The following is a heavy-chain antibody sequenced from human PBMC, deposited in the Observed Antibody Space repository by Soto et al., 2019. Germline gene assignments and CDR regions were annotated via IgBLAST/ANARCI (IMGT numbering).Heavy chain of an antibody. V-gene: IGHV4-39*01. J-gene: IGHJ4*02. D-gene: IGHD2-2*01. CDR3: ARLIHCKTTSCYFDY. CDR2: VYYSGTT. Sequence: TCTVSGGSISSSSYYWAWVRQPPGKGLEWIGSVYYSGTTYYNPSLKSRVTISEDTSKNQFSLRLSSVTAADTAVFYCARLIHCKTTSCYFDYWGPGTLVTVSS. CDR1: GGSISSSSYY.